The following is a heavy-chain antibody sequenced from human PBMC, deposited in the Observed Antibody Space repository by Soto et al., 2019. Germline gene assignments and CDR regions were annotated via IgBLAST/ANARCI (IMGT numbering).Heavy chain of an antibody. V-gene: IGHV3-23*01. CDR2: ISGSGGST. Sequence: GGSLRLSCAASGFTFSSYAMSWVRQAPGKGLEWVSAISGSGGSTYYADSVKGRFTISRDNSKNTLYLQMNSLRAEDTAVYYCAKVLRLTFGGVIFYYYYYGMDVWGQGTTVTVSS. J-gene: IGHJ6*02. D-gene: IGHD3-16*02. CDR3: AKVLRLTFGGVIFYYYYYGMDV. CDR1: GFTFSSYA.